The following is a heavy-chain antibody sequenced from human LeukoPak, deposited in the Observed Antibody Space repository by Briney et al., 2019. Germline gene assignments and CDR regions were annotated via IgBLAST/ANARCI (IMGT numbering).Heavy chain of an antibody. CDR2: VDPEDGET. J-gene: IGHJ5*02. CDR3: ATGYDFWSGYYRNKFDP. Sequence: ASVKVSCKVSGYTFTDYYMHWVQQAPGKGLEWMGLVDPEDGETIYAEKFQGRVTITADTSTDTAYMELSSLRSEDTAVYYCATGYDFWSGYYRNKFDPWGQGTLVTVPS. CDR1: GYTFTDYY. D-gene: IGHD3-3*01. V-gene: IGHV1-69-2*01.